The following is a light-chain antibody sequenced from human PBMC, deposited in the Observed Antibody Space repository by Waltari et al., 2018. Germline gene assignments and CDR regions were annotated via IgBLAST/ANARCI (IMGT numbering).Light chain of an antibody. Sequence: DIQMTHSPSSLSASVGDRVTITCRASQSITSYLNWYQQKPGKAPKLLIYAASSLLRGVPSRFSGSGSGTDFTLTISSLQAEDVAVYYCQQCYSTPWTFGQGTKVEIK. CDR3: QQCYSTPWT. CDR1: QSITSY. J-gene: IGKJ1*01. CDR2: AAS. V-gene: IGKV1-39*01.